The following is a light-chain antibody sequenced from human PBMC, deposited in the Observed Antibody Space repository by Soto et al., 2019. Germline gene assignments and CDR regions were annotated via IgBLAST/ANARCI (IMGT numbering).Light chain of an antibody. J-gene: IGKJ1*01. CDR3: LQDYNYPRT. Sequence: AFQMTQSPSSLSASVGDRVTITCRASQAIRSDLGWYQMKPGKVPKLLIYAASNLQSGVPSRFIGRGYGTDFTLTISSLQPEDFATYYCLQDYNYPRTFGQGTKVEI. CDR1: QAIRSD. CDR2: AAS. V-gene: IGKV1-6*01.